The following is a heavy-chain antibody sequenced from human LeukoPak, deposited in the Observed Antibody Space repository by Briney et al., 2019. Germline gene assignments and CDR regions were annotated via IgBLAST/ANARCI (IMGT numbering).Heavy chain of an antibody. V-gene: IGHV3-23*01. CDR3: AKDDAYSSGWFRY. CDR1: GFTFSSYA. J-gene: IGHJ4*02. CDR2: ISGSGGST. Sequence: GGSLRLSCAASGFTFSSYAMSWVRQAPGKGLEWVSAISGSGGSTYYADSVKGRFTISRDNSKDTMYLQMNSLRAEDTAVYYCAKDDAYSSGWFRYWGQGTLVAVSS. D-gene: IGHD6-19*01.